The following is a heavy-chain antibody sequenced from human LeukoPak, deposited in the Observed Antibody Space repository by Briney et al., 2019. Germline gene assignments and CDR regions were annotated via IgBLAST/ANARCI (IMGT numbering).Heavy chain of an antibody. D-gene: IGHD3-16*01. Sequence: SDTLSLTGTVSGGSISNVDHYWSSIRQHPGKGLEWIGHIYYSGSTYYNPSLKSRGIISVETSKNQFSLKLSSVTAADTAVYYCARIMLSWGEFDCWGQGTLVTVSS. CDR3: ARIMLSWGEFDC. CDR2: IYYSGST. J-gene: IGHJ4*02. V-gene: IGHV4-31*03. CDR1: GGSISNVDHY.